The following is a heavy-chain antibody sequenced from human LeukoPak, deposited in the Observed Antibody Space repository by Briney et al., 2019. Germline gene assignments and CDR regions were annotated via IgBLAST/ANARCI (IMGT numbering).Heavy chain of an antibody. D-gene: IGHD1-26*01. Sequence: GGSLRLSCAASGFTFSGFAMSWARRTPGKGLEWVSDISGSGDNTLYADSVKGRFTISRDNSKNTLYLEMNSLRAEDTAIYYCAKMKGHPLPRYYMDVWGQGTTVTVSS. CDR3: AKMKGHPLPRYYMDV. CDR1: GFTFSGFA. CDR2: ISGSGDNT. V-gene: IGHV3-23*01. J-gene: IGHJ6*01.